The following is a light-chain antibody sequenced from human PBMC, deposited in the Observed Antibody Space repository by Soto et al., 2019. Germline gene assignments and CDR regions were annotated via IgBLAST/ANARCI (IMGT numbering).Light chain of an antibody. J-gene: IGKJ1*01. CDR2: AAS. CDR1: QGIRNE. CDR3: LQDYNYPRT. Sequence: AIQMTQSPSSLSASVGDRVTITCRASQGIRNELGWYQQRPGKAPKLLSYAASTLESGVPSRFSASASGTDFTLTISSLRPEDFATYYCLQDYNYPRTFGQGTKVEIK. V-gene: IGKV1-6*01.